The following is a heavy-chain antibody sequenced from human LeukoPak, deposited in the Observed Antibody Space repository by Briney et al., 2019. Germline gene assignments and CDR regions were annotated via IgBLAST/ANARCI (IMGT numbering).Heavy chain of an antibody. CDR3: AKTEAPAAIRAGSDY. D-gene: IGHD2-2*02. J-gene: IGHJ4*02. CDR2: ISGSGSAT. V-gene: IGHV3-23*01. Sequence: SGGSLRLSCAASGFTFSNYGMSWVRQAPGKGLEWVSTISGSGSATCNAGSVKGRFTTSRDNSNNTLYLQMNSLRAEDTAVYYCAKTEAPAAIRAGSDYWGQGTLVTVSS. CDR1: GFTFSNYG.